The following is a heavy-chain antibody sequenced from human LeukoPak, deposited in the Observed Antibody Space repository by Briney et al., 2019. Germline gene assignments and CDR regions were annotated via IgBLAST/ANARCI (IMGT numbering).Heavy chain of an antibody. CDR2: IYTSGST. CDR3: ARALDGYCYSSNCLYNWFDP. D-gene: IGHD2-2*01. CDR1: GGSISSGSYY. Sequence: SETLSLTCTVSGGSISSGSYYWSWIRQPAGKGLEWIGRIYTSGSTTYNPSLNGRVTMSVDTSKNQFSLKMYSVTAADTSVYYCARALDGYCYSSNCLYNWFDPWGLGTQVTVSS. V-gene: IGHV4-61*02. J-gene: IGHJ5*02.